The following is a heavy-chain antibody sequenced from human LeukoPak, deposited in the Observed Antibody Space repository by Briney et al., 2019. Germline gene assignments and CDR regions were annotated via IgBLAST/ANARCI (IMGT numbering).Heavy chain of an antibody. CDR3: ARAWSYHRPIDY. CDR2: IIPIFGTA. Sequence: GASVKVSCKASGGTFSSYAISWVRQAPGQGLEWMGGIIPIFGTANYAQKFQGRVTITADESTSTAYMELSSLRSEDTAVYYCARAWSYHRPIDYWGQGTLVTVSS. D-gene: IGHD1-26*01. CDR1: GGTFSSYA. V-gene: IGHV1-69*13. J-gene: IGHJ4*02.